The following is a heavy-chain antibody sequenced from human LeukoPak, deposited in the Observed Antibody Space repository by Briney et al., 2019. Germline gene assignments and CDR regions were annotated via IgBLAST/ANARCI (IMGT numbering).Heavy chain of an antibody. D-gene: IGHD3-10*01. V-gene: IGHV3-23*01. CDR1: GFTFSTYG. J-gene: IGHJ4*02. CDR2: FGGSGASV. Sequence: GGSLRLSCAASGFTFSTYGMSWVRQAPGKGLEWVSTFGGSGASVYYADSVKGRFTVSRDNSKNTLYLQMNSLRVEDTAVYYCAKSGPYYYDYWGQGTLVTVSS. CDR3: AKSGPYYYDY.